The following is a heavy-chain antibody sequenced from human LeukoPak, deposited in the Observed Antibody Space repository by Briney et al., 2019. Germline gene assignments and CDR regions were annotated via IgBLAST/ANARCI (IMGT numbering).Heavy chain of an antibody. Sequence: GGSLRLSCAASGFTFSSYAMHWVRQAPGKGLEWVAVISYDGSNKYYADSVKGRFTISRDNSKNTLYLQMNSLRAEDTAVYYCARDGAGYSSGWYGGDYWGQETLVTVSS. CDR2: ISYDGSNK. CDR3: ARDGAGYSSGWYGGDY. D-gene: IGHD6-19*01. J-gene: IGHJ4*02. V-gene: IGHV3-30-3*01. CDR1: GFTFSSYA.